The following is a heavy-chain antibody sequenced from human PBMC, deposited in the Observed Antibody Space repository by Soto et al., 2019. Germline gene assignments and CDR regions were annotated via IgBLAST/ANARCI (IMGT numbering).Heavy chain of an antibody. CDR2: ITSSSSTL. CDR1: RFTFSSYS. D-gene: IGHD3-22*01. V-gene: IGHV3-48*02. J-gene: IGHJ5*02. Sequence: GGSLRLSCAASRFTFSSYSMSWVRQAPGKGLEWVSYITSSSSTLYYADSVEGRFTISRDNAKNSLYLQMNSLRDEDTAVYYCARVYYYDSSALFDPWGQGTLVTVSS. CDR3: ARVYYYDSSALFDP.